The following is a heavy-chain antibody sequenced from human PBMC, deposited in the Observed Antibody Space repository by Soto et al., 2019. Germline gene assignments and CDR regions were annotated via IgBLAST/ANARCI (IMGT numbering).Heavy chain of an antibody. CDR2: IWFDGSNK. J-gene: IGHJ4*02. V-gene: IGHV3-33*01. CDR3: ARGGLFDSSGYYVDY. Sequence: PGGSLRLSCAASGFIFSSYGMHWVRQAPGKGLEWVAIIWFDGSNKYYADSVKGRFTISRDNSKNTLYLQMNSLRAEDTAVYYCARGGLFDSSGYYVDYWGQGTLVTVSS. CDR1: GFIFSSYG. D-gene: IGHD3-22*01.